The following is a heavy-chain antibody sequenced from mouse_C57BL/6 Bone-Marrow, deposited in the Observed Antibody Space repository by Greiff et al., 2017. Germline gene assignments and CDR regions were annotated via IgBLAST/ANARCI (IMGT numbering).Heavy chain of an antibody. V-gene: IGHV6-6*01. CDR2: LRNKANNHAT. D-gene: IGHD1-1*01. CDR3: TMGGYYGSSYVWFAY. J-gene: IGHJ3*01. CDR1: GFPFSDAW. Sequence: EVKLMESGGGLVTPGGSMKLSCAASGFPFSDAWMDWVRQSPEKGLEWVAELRNKANNHATYYAESVKGRFTISSDDSKSSVYLQMNSLRAEDTGIYDWTMGGYYGSSYVWFAYWGQGTLVTVSA.